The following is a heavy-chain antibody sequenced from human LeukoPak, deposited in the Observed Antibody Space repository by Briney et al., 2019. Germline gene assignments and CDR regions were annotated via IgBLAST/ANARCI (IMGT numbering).Heavy chain of an antibody. CDR3: AREMTSYSGSPSFDY. D-gene: IGHD5-12*01. Sequence: PGGSLRLSCAASGFTFSSYWMSWVRQAPGKGLEWVANIKQDGSEKYYVDSVKGRFTISRDNAKNSLYLQMNSLRAEDTAVYYCAREMTSYSGSPSFDYWGQGTLVTVSS. V-gene: IGHV3-7*01. J-gene: IGHJ4*02. CDR1: GFTFSSYW. CDR2: IKQDGSEK.